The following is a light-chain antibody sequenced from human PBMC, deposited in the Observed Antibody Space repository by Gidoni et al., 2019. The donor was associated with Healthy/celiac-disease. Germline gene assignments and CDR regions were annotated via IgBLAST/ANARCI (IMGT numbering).Light chain of an antibody. Sequence: DIQMTQSPSYVSASVGDRVTITCRASQGISTWLAWYQKKPGKAPKLLIYDAYSLKSGVPSRFSGRGSGTDFTLTISSLQTEDFATYYCQQANSFPPTFGGGTKVEIK. CDR3: QQANSFPPT. CDR2: DAY. V-gene: IGKV1-12*01. CDR1: QGISTW. J-gene: IGKJ4*01.